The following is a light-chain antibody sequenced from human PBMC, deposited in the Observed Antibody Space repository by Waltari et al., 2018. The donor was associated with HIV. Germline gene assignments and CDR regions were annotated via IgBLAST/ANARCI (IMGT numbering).Light chain of an antibody. CDR3: AAWDDSLNVWV. CDR1: NIGNKS. J-gene: IGLJ3*02. V-gene: IGLV3-21*02. CDR2: DDG. Sequence: SYVLTQPPSVSVAPGQTARITCGENNIGNKSVHWYQQKAGQAPVLVVYDDGDRPSGIPERFSGSKSGTSASLAISGLQSEDEADYYCAAWDDSLNVWVFGGGTKLTVL.